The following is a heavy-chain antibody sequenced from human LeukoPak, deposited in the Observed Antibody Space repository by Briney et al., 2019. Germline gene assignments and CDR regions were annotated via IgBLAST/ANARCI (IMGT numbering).Heavy chain of an antibody. CDR3: ASQTKAGCCSTSCPFDY. V-gene: IGHV4-39*01. CDR2: IYYSGST. D-gene: IGHD2-2*01. J-gene: IGHJ4*02. CDR1: GGSISSSSYY. Sequence: SESLSLTCTVSGGSISSSSYYWGWIRQPPGKGLEWIGRIYYSGSTYYNPSLKRRVTISVDTSKNQFSLKLSSVTAADTAVYYCASQTKAGCCSTSCPFDYWGQGTLVTVSS.